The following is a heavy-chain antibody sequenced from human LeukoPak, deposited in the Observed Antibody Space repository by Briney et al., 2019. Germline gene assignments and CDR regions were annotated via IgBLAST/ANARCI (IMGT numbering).Heavy chain of an antibody. CDR2: ISGSGGST. V-gene: IGHV3-23*01. D-gene: IGHD5-18*01. CDR3: AKEKGIQLWLHYFDY. CDR1: GFTFSSYA. Sequence: PGGSLRLSCAASGFTFSSYAMSWVRQAPGKGLEWVSAISGSGGSTYYADPVKGRFTISRDNSKNTLYLQMNSLRAEDTAVYYCAKEKGIQLWLHYFDYWGQGTLVTVSS. J-gene: IGHJ4*02.